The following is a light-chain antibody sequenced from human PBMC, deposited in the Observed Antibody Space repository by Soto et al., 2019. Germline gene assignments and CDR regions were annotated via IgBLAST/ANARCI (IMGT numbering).Light chain of an antibody. CDR3: QQYNDWPPLT. V-gene: IGKV3-15*01. CDR1: QSVSSSY. CDR2: GSF. J-gene: IGKJ4*01. Sequence: EIVLTQTPGTLSLSPGERATLSCRASQSVSSSYLAWYQQKPGQAPRLLIVGSFARATGIPARFSGSGSGSEFTLTISSLQSEDFALYYCQQYNDWPPLTFGGGTKV.